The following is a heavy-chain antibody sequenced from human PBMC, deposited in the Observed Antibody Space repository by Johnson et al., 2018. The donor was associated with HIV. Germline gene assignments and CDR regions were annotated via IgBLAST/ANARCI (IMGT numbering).Heavy chain of an antibody. J-gene: IGHJ3*02. CDR2: INRGGDT. CDR1: GFTFDDYG. V-gene: IGHV3-20*04. CDR3: AREDVFGPYDAFDI. D-gene: IGHD3-3*01. Sequence: VQLVESGGGEVRPGGSLRLACAASGFTFDDYGMSWVRQAPGKGLEWVSGINRGGDTYYADSVEGRFTISRNDPKNTLYLQMNSLRADDTAVYYCAREDVFGPYDAFDIWGQGTMVTVSS.